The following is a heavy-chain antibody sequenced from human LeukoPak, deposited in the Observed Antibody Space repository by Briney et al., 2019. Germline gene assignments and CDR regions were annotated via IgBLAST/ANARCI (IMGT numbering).Heavy chain of an antibody. CDR2: INPNSGGT. Sequence: ASVKVSCKASGYTFTGYYMHWVRQAPGQGLEWMGWINPNSGGTNYAQKFQGRVTMTRDTSISTAYMELSRLRSDDTAMYYCARAGYSSGWYESFDYWGQGTLVTVSS. D-gene: IGHD6-19*01. CDR1: GYTFTGYY. J-gene: IGHJ4*02. CDR3: ARAGYSSGWYESFDY. V-gene: IGHV1-2*02.